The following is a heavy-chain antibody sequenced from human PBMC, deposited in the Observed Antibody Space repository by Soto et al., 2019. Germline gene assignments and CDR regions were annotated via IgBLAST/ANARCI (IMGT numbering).Heavy chain of an antibody. V-gene: IGHV4-59*08. Sequence: QVQLQESGPGLVKPSETLSLSCSVSGGYISGPYWSWVRQTPGKGLEWIGYMYYSGSTNYNPSLKSRVTISVDTSKKHFSLRLTSVTAADTSVYYCARGPYYDLIWNYYYMDVWGKGTTVTVSS. CDR3: ARGPYYDLIWNYYYMDV. CDR2: MYYSGST. J-gene: IGHJ6*03. D-gene: IGHD3-16*01. CDR1: GGYISGPY.